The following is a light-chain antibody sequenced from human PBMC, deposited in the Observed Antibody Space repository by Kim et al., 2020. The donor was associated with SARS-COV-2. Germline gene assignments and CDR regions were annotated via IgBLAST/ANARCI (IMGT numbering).Light chain of an antibody. CDR3: NSRDSSGNHYV. Sequence: ALEQPVRITCQGDSLRSYYARWYQQKPGQAPVLVIYGKNNRPSGIPDRFSGSSSGNTASLTITGAQAEDEADYYCNSRDSSGNHYVFGTGTKVTVL. J-gene: IGLJ1*01. V-gene: IGLV3-19*01. CDR2: GKN. CDR1: SLRSYY.